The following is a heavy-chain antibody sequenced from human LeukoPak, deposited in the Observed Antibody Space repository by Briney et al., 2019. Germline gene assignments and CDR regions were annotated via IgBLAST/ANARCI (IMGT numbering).Heavy chain of an antibody. CDR1: GGSISSYY. CDR2: IYYSGST. V-gene: IGHV4-59*01. J-gene: IGHJ3*02. CDR3: GTGIAHSAFDI. Sequence: SETLSLTCTVSGGSISSYYWSWIRQPPGKGLEWIGYIYYSGSTNYNPSLKSRVTISVDTSKNQFSLKLSSVTAADTAVYYCGTGIAHSAFDIWGQGTMVTVSS. D-gene: IGHD1-14*01.